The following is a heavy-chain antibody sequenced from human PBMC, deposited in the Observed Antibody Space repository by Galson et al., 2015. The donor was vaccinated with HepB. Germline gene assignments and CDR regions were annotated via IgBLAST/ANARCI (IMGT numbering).Heavy chain of an antibody. J-gene: IGHJ3*02. D-gene: IGHD3-22*01. Sequence: QSGAEVKKPGESLKISCKGSGYSFTSYWIGWVRQMPGKGLEWMGIIYPGDSDTRYSPSFQGQVTISADKSISTAYLQWSSLKASDTAMYYCARHPDYYDSSGYYYPDAFDIWGQGTMVTVSS. CDR3: ARHPDYYDSSGYYYPDAFDI. CDR1: GYSFTSYW. CDR2: IYPGDSDT. V-gene: IGHV5-51*01.